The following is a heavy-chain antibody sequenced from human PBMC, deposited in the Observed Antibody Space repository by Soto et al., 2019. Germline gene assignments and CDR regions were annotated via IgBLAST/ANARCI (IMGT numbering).Heavy chain of an antibody. CDR2: LYPADSDT. D-gene: IGHD3-22*01. J-gene: IGHJ4*02. CDR1: GYSFSIFW. Sequence: GQSLKISCKGSGYSFSIFWLGWVRQMPGKGLEWMGVLYPADSDTRNSPSFEGQVTISADKSFSTVYLQWSSLKASDTAMYYCARLGYDSSEYPFDYWGQGTLVTVSS. V-gene: IGHV5-51*01. CDR3: ARLGYDSSEYPFDY.